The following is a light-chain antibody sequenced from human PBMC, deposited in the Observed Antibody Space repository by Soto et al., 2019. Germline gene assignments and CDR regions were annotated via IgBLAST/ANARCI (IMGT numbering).Light chain of an antibody. CDR3: QQRSNWPRFT. V-gene: IGKV3-11*01. J-gene: IGKJ3*01. Sequence: EIVLTQSPATLSLSPGERATLSCRASQSIRTSLAWYQQKPGQSPRLLIHDASTRATGIPARFSGSGSGTDFTLTISSLEPEDFAVYYCQQRSNWPRFTFGPGTKVDIK. CDR1: QSIRTS. CDR2: DAS.